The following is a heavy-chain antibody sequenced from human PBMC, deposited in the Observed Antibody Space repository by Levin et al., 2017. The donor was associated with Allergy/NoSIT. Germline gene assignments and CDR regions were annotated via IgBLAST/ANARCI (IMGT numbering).Heavy chain of an antibody. CDR1: GFTFSDYT. Sequence: GGSLRLSCAASGFTFSDYTMNWIRQTPGKGLAWLSSISGRSDKIYYADSVKGRFTISRDNSKNTLFLQMNSLTADDTAVYYCARVTHPSAGRGPSAVWGHGTMVTVSS. D-gene: IGHD3-10*01. CDR3: ARVTHPSAGRGPSAV. V-gene: IGHV3-23*01. J-gene: IGHJ3*01. CDR2: ISGRSDKI.